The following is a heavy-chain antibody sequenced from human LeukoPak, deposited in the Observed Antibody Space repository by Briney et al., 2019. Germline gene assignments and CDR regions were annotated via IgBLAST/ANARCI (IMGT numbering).Heavy chain of an antibody. D-gene: IGHD6-19*01. CDR1: GFTFSLYG. CDR2: ISHAGPET. CDR3: AKDQIGWAPGYTSGPLDY. Sequence: GGSLRLSCAASGFTFSLYGIHWVRPAPGKGLEWVAVISHAGPETYYADSVKGRFTISRDNSDNSSTTIYLHMHSLRAEDTAVYYCAKDQIGWAPGYTSGPLDYWGQGTLVTVSS. J-gene: IGHJ4*02. V-gene: IGHV3-30*18.